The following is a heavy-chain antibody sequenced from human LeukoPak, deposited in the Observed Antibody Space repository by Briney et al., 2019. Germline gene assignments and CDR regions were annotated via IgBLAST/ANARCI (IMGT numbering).Heavy chain of an antibody. CDR3: VRLGLWWSGGGRFDP. CDR1: GGSISSYY. Sequence: SETLSLTCTVSGGSISSYYWSWIRQPPGKGLEWIGYIYYSGSTNYNPSLKSRVTISVDTSKNQFSLKLSSVTAADTAVYYCVRLGLWWSGGGRFDPWGQGTLVTVSS. V-gene: IGHV4-59*01. J-gene: IGHJ5*02. CDR2: IYYSGST. D-gene: IGHD2-21*01.